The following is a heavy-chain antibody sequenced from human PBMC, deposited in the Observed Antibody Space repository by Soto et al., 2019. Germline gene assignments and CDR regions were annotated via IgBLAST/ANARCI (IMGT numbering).Heavy chain of an antibody. CDR2: TIPVFNTA. J-gene: IGHJ3*02. CDR1: GGTLSDHG. Sequence: QVQLEQSGAEVKKPGSSVKISCKASGGTLSDHGVSWLRQAPGQGLEWVGGTIPVFNTAKYAPKVQGRVTIAADKSTNIAYMELASLRSDDTAFYYCARGVYGPGNHYTGPSAFDIWGQGTLVIVSS. CDR3: ARGVYGPGNHYTGPSAFDI. D-gene: IGHD3-10*01. V-gene: IGHV1-69*06.